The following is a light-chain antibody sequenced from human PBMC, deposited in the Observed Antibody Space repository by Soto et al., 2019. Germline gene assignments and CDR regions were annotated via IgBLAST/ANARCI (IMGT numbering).Light chain of an antibody. Sequence: QSVLTQPPSVSGSPGQSVTISCTGTSSDVGSYNRLSWYQQPPGTAPKLIMYEVNTRPSGVPDRFSGSKSGSTASLTISGIQAEDEADYYCSLYISGSTYVFGTGTKLTVL. V-gene: IGLV2-18*01. CDR1: SSDVGSYNR. CDR3: SLYISGSTYV. J-gene: IGLJ1*01. CDR2: EVN.